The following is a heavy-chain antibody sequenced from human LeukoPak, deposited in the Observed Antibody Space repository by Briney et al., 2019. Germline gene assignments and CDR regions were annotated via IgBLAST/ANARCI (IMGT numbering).Heavy chain of an antibody. V-gene: IGHV4-30-2*01. Sequence: PSETLSLTCAVSGGSISSGGYSWSWMRQPPGKGLEWIGYIYHSGSTYYNPSLKSRVTISVDRSKNQFSLKLSSVTAADTAVYYCARALLQGGYYYYYYGMDVWGQGTTVSVSS. CDR2: IYHSGST. CDR3: ARALLQGGYYYYYYGMDV. D-gene: IGHD2-15*01. J-gene: IGHJ6*02. CDR1: GGSISSGGYS.